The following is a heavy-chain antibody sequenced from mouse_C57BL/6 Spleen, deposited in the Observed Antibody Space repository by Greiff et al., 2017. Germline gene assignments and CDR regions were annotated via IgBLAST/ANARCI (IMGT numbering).Heavy chain of an antibody. CDR2: ISSGSSTI. V-gene: IGHV5-17*01. Sequence: EVKLVESGGGLVKPGGSLKLSCAASGFTFSDYGMHWVRQAPEKGLEWVAYISSGSSTIYYADTVKGRFTISRDNAKNTLFLQMTSLRSEDTAMYYCARPHYYGSSPWFACWGQGTLVTVSA. CDR3: ARPHYYGSSPWFAC. CDR1: GFTFSDYG. J-gene: IGHJ3*01. D-gene: IGHD1-1*01.